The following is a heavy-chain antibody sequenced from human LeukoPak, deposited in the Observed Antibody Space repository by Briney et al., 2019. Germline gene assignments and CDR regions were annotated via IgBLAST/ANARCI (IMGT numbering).Heavy chain of an antibody. J-gene: IGHJ4*02. V-gene: IGHV3-43*01. CDR2: ISWDGVNT. Sequence: PGGSLRLSCAASGFTFDDYTMHWVRQAPGKGLEWVSLISWDGVNTFYADSVEGRFTISRDNSKNSLFLQMNSLRTEDTAFYYCAKEVDDILTAYGSGPIDYWGQGTLVTVSS. CDR1: GFTFDDYT. D-gene: IGHD3-9*01. CDR3: AKEVDDILTAYGSGPIDY.